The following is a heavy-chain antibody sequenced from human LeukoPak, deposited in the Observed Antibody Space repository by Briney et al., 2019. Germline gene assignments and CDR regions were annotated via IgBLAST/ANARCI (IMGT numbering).Heavy chain of an antibody. D-gene: IGHD4-17*01. V-gene: IGHV3-21*01. J-gene: IGHJ4*02. CDR3: ARDGHGDYFDY. CDR2: ISSSSSYI. CDR1: GFTFSSYS. Sequence: GGSLRLSCAASGFTFSSYSMNWVRQAPGKGLEWVSSISSSSSYIYYADSVKGRFTISRDNAKNSLYLQMNSLRAEDTVVYYCARDGHGDYFDYWGQGTLVTVSS.